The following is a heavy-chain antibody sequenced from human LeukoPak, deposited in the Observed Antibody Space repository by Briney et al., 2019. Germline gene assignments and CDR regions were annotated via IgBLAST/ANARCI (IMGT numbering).Heavy chain of an antibody. CDR2: IYYSGST. CDR1: GGSISSGGYY. J-gene: IGHJ5*02. CDR3: ARDRVTRLQNWFDP. V-gene: IGHV4-30-4*08. D-gene: IGHD1-1*01. Sequence: PSETLSLTCTVSGGSISSGGYYWSWIRQPPGKGLEWIGYIYYSGSTYYNPSLKSRVTISVDTSKNQFSLKLSSVTAADTAVYYCARDRVTRLQNWFDPWGQGTLVTVSS.